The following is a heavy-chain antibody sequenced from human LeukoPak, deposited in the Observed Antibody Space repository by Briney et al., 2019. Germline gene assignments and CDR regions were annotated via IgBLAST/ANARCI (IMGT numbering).Heavy chain of an antibody. Sequence: GGSLRLSCAASGFTFSDYYMSWIRQAPGKGLEWVSYISSSGSTIYYVDSVKGRFTISRDNAKNSLYLQMNSLRAEDTAVYYCARDIASGYKRPAFDYWGQGTLVTVSS. D-gene: IGHD3-22*01. CDR1: GFTFSDYY. V-gene: IGHV3-11*01. J-gene: IGHJ4*02. CDR2: ISSSGSTI. CDR3: ARDIASGYKRPAFDY.